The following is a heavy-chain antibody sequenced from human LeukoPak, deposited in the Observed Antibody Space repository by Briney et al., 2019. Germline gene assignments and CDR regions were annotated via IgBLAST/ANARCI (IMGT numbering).Heavy chain of an antibody. CDR3: ARDRYSSSWYESDY. V-gene: IGHV3-9*01. CDR1: GFTFDDYA. D-gene: IGHD6-13*01. J-gene: IGHJ4*02. CDR2: ISWNSGSI. Sequence: GGSLRLSCAASGFTFDDYAMHWVRQAPGKGLEWVSGISWNSGSIGYANSVKGRFTISRDNAKNSLYLQMNSLRAEDTALYYCARDRYSSSWYESDYWGQGTLVTVSS.